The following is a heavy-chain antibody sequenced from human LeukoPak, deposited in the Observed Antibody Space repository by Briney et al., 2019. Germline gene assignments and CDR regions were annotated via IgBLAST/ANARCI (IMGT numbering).Heavy chain of an antibody. J-gene: IGHJ6*02. D-gene: IGHD1-1*01. CDR2: IIPILGIA. Sequence: GASVKVSCKASGGTFSSYAISWVRQAPGQGLEWMGRIIPILGIANYAQKFQGRVTITADKSTSTAYMELSSLRSEDTAVHYCATEGQLERRNYYYGMDVWGQGTTVTVSS. V-gene: IGHV1-69*04. CDR1: GGTFSSYA. CDR3: ATEGQLERRNYYYGMDV.